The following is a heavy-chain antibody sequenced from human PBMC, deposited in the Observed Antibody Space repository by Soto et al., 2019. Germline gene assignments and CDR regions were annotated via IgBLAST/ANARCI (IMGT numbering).Heavy chain of an antibody. CDR3: ARVHCTNCYQGRVASDI. CDR1: GFTFRTYG. V-gene: IGHV3-33*01. D-gene: IGHD2-2*01. J-gene: IGHJ3*02. CDR2: MWSGGNYK. Sequence: GGSLRLSCAASGFTFRTYGMHWVRRAPGKGLEWVAVMWSGGNYKYYADSVKGRFAISRDNSENTVYLQMNNLRAEDTALYYCARVHCTNCYQGRVASDIWGQGTMVTVSS.